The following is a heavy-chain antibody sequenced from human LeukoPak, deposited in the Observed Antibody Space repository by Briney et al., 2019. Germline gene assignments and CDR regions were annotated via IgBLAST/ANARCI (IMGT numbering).Heavy chain of an antibody. CDR1: GGSLSSYY. CDR3: AREIRYYFDY. V-gene: IGHV4-59*01. J-gene: IGHJ4*02. Sequence: SETLSLTCTVSGGSLSSYYWSWIRQPPGKGLEWIGYIYYSGSTNYNPSLKSRVTISVDTSKNQFSLKLSSVTAADTAVYYCAREIRYYFDYWGRGTLVTVSS. CDR2: IYYSGST.